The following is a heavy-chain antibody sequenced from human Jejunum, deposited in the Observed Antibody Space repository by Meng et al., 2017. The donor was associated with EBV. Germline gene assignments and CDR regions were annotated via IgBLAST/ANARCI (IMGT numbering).Heavy chain of an antibody. J-gene: IGHJ4*02. CDR1: RGSFSGYY. D-gene: IGHD3-16*02. CDR3: ARVAFSYTTRSLDS. CDR2: INHSGST. V-gene: IGHV4-34*02. Sequence: QVQLQTGGAGKSKPSQTLSLTFAGYRGSFSGYYWSWIRQHPGKGLEWIGEINHSGSTNYNPSLRSRVTISVETSKNQFSLRLNSVNAADTAVYYCARVAFSYTTRSLDSWGQGTLVTVSS.